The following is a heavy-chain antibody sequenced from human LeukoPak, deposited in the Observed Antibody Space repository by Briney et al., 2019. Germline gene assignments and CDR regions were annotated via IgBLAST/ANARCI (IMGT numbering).Heavy chain of an antibody. CDR3: ARGGGTFEY. V-gene: IGHV1-18*01. CDR2: ISPATGNT. CDR1: GYTFATYD. Sequence: ASVKVSCKASGYTFATYDIAWVRQAPGQGPEWMGWISPATGNTNYAQSLKGRLTMTTDTSTRTAYMDLTNLRSDDTAVYYCARGGGTFEYWGQGTLVTVSS. J-gene: IGHJ4*02. D-gene: IGHD4-23*01.